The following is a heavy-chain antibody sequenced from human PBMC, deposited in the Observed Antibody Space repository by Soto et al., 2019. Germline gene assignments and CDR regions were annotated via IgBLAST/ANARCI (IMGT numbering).Heavy chain of an antibody. V-gene: IGHV1-18*01. CDR1: GYTFTTFG. CDR3: ARPRGDSSGHFLSY. Sequence: GASVKVSCKASGYTFTTFGISWVRQAPGQGLEWVGWISANNGNTKYSQKFQGRVSLTTETSASTAYMELRSLRSDDTAVYYCARPRGDSSGHFLSYWGQGTLVTVSS. D-gene: IGHD3-22*01. J-gene: IGHJ4*02. CDR2: ISANNGNT.